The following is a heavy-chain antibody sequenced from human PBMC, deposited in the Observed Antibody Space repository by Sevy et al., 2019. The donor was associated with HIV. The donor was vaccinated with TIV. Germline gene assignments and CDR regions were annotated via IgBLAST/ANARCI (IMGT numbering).Heavy chain of an antibody. Sequence: SETLSLTCTVSGGSITSLYWNWIRQPPGKGLEWIANIYYNGHINYNPSLKSRVTLSLDTSKNQFSPRLSSVTAADTAMYYCAGENAWGRGYSWGQGTLVTVS. CDR2: IYYNGHI. D-gene: IGHD1-26*01. J-gene: IGHJ4*02. CDR1: GGSITSLY. CDR3: AGENAWGRGYS. V-gene: IGHV4-59*08.